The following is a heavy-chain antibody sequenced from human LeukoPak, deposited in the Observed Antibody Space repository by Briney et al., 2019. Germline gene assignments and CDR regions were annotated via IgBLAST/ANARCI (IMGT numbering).Heavy chain of an antibody. Sequence: PGGSLRLSCAAPGFTFSSYWMSWVRQAPGKGLEWVANIKQDGSEKYYVDSVKGRFTISRDNAKNSLYLQMNSLRAEDTAVYYCAKSGPEYYYGMDVWGQGTTVTVSS. V-gene: IGHV3-7*03. CDR1: GFTFSSYW. CDR3: AKSGPEYYYGMDV. CDR2: IKQDGSEK. J-gene: IGHJ6*02. D-gene: IGHD2-15*01.